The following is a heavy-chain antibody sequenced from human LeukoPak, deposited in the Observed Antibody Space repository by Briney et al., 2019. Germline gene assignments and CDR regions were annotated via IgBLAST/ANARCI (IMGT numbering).Heavy chain of an antibody. D-gene: IGHD1-26*01. CDR3: ASSQWVAPGSY. CDR1: GGSISSGDYY. J-gene: IGHJ4*02. Sequence: SETLSLTCTVSGGSISSGDYYWSWIRQPPGKGLEWIGYVYYSGSTNYNPSLKSRVTISLDTSKNQFSLKLSSVTVADTAVYYCASSQWVAPGSYWGQGILVTVSS. V-gene: IGHV4-61*08. CDR2: VYYSGST.